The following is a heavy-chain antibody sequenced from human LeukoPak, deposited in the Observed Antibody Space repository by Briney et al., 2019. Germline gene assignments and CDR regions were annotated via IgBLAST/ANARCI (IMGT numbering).Heavy chain of an antibody. J-gene: IGHJ4*02. Sequence: GGSLRLSCAASGFTFSTYGMHWVRQAPGKGLEWVAVIWYDGSDKYYADSVKGRFTISRDNSKNTLYLQMSSLRAEDTAVYYCARAVGPLDYWGQGTLVTVSS. CDR1: GFTFSTYG. CDR3: ARAVGPLDY. CDR2: IWYDGSDK. V-gene: IGHV3-33*01. D-gene: IGHD3-3*01.